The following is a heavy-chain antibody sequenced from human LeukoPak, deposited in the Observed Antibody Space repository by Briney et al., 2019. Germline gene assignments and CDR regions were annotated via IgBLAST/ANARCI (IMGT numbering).Heavy chain of an antibody. CDR2: INHSGST. Sequence: KPSETLSLTCAVYGGSFSGYYWSWIRQPPGKGLEGIGEINHSGSTNHSPSLKSRVTISVDTSKNQFSLKLRSVTAADTAVYYCARGPLYYYDSSSRSYYFDYWGQGTLVTVSS. CDR1: GGSFSGYY. CDR3: ARGPLYYYDSSSRSYYFDY. D-gene: IGHD3-22*01. J-gene: IGHJ4*02. V-gene: IGHV4-34*01.